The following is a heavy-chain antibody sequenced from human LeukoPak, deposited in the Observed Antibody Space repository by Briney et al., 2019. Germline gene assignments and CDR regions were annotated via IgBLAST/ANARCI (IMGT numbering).Heavy chain of an antibody. V-gene: IGHV4-34*01. D-gene: IGHD3-10*01. CDR1: GGSFSGYY. CDR3: AREESSPYYYYYYMDV. CDR2: INHSGIT. Sequence: PSETLSLTCAVYGGSFSGYYWSWIRQPPGKGLEWIGEINHSGITNYNPSLKSRVTISVDTSKNQFSLKLSSVTAADTAVYYCAREESSPYYYYYYMDVWGKGTTVTVSS. J-gene: IGHJ6*03.